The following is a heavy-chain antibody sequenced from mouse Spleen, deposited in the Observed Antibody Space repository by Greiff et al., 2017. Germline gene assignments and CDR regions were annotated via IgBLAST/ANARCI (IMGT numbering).Heavy chain of an antibody. CDR2: ISYDGSN. D-gene: IGHD4-1*01. CDR3: ARWVTGTGDY. Sequence: VQLKESGPGLVKPSQSLSLTCSVTGYSITSGYYWNWIRQFPGNKLEWMGYISYDGSNNYNPSLKNRISITRDTSKNQFFLKLNSVTTEDTATYYCARWVTGTGDYWGQGTTLTVSS. CDR1: GYSITSGYY. J-gene: IGHJ2*01. V-gene: IGHV3-6*02.